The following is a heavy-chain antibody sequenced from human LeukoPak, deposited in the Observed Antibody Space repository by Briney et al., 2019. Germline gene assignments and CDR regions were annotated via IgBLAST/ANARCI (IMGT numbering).Heavy chain of an antibody. Sequence: SETLSLTCTVSGGSISSSSYYWGWIRQPAGKGLEWIGRIYTSGSTNYNPSLKSRVTMSVDTSKNQFSLKLSSVTAADTAVYYCAREQKITMVRGAIDYWGQGTLVTVSS. CDR3: AREQKITMVRGAIDY. CDR1: GGSISSSSYY. D-gene: IGHD3-10*01. CDR2: IYTSGST. V-gene: IGHV4-61*02. J-gene: IGHJ4*02.